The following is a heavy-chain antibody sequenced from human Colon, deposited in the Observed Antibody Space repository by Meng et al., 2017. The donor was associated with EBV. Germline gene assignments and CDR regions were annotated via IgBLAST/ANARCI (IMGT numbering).Heavy chain of an antibody. CDR1: GASISSNNW. J-gene: IGHJ4*02. V-gene: IGHV4-4*02. CDR3: ARGNAYNAPSFDY. CDR2: IYHGGNT. Sequence: QVQLPESGPGLVEPAGIRSLTCAVSGASISSNNWWSWVRQHPGKGLEWIGEIYHGGNTNYNPSLKSRVTISVDRSNDQFSLSLSSVTAADTAVYYCARGNAYNAPSFDYWGQGTLVTVSS. D-gene: IGHD5-24*01.